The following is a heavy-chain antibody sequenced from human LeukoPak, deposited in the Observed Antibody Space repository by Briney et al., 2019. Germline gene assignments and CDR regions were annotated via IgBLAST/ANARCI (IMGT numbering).Heavy chain of an antibody. CDR1: GGSISSSSYY. CDR3: ARETSQKGAHYMDV. J-gene: IGHJ6*03. CDR2: IYYSGST. Sequence: SETLSLTCTVSGGSISSSSYYWGWLRQPPGKGLEWIGSIYYSGSTYYNPSLKSRVTISVDTSKNQFSLKLTSGTAADTAVYYCARETSQKGAHYMDVWGKGTTVTISS. D-gene: IGHD3-16*01. V-gene: IGHV4-39*07.